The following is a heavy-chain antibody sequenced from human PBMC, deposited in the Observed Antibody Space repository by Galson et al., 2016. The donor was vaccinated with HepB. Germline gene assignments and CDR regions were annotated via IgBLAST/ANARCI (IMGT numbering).Heavy chain of an antibody. J-gene: IGHJ4*02. Sequence: KYAERPQDRVTLTTDTSTSTAYMELSSLRYEDTAVYYCARHVGVPGTRGFDYWGQGTLVTVSS. D-gene: IGHD2-2*01. V-gene: IGHV1-18*01. CDR3: ARHVGVPGTRGFDY.